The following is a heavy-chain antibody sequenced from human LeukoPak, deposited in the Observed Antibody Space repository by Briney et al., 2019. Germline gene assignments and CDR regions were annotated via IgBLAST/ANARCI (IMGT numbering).Heavy chain of an antibody. V-gene: IGHV4-34*01. J-gene: IGHJ4*02. CDR1: GGSFSGYY. D-gene: IGHD3-9*01. CDR2: INHSGST. CDR3: ARHVAYYDILTGYSPTTNFDY. Sequence: SETLSLTCAVYGGSFSGYYWSWIRQPPGKGLEWIGEINHSGSTNYNPSLKSRVTISVDTSKNQFSLKLSSVTAADTAVYYCARHVAYYDILTGYSPTTNFDYWGQGTLVTVSS.